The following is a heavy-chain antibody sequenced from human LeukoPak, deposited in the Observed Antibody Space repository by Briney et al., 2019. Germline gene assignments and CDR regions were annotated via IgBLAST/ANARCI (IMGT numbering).Heavy chain of an antibody. D-gene: IGHD3-3*01. J-gene: IGHJ4*02. V-gene: IGHV3-33*01. CDR3: ARDPSSDFWSGYPDY. CDR1: GFTFSSYG. Sequence: GRSLRLSCAASGFTFSSYGMHWVRQAPGKGLEWEAVIWYDGSNKYYADSVKGRFTISRDNSKNTLYLQMNSLRAEDTAVYYCARDPSSDFWSGYPDYWGQGTLVTVSS. CDR2: IWYDGSNK.